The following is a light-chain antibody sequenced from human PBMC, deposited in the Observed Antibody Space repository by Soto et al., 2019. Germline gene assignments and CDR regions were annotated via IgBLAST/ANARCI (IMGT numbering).Light chain of an antibody. Sequence: IVFVQVSSGLSLSLRERDTLSYKASQSTSSTYLSWYQKRPGQAPRLLIYGASSRATGIPDRFSGSGSGTDFTLTISRLEPEDFAVYYCQQYGSIPWTFGQGTKVDIK. CDR1: QSTSSTY. CDR2: GAS. CDR3: QQYGSIPWT. V-gene: IGKV3-20*01. J-gene: IGKJ1*01.